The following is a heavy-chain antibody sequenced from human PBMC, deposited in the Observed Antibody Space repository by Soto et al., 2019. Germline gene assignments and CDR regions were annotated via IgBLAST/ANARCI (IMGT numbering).Heavy chain of an antibody. CDR1: GGTFSSYA. CDR2: IIPIFGTA. CDR3: ARRLSSSWYEGYFDY. D-gene: IGHD6-13*01. Sequence: VALVKVSCKASGGTFSSYAISWVRQAPGQGLEWMGGIIPIFGTANYAQKFQGRVTITADESTSTAYMELSSLRSEDTAVYYCARRLSSSWYEGYFDYWGQGTLVTVSS. J-gene: IGHJ4*02. V-gene: IGHV1-69*13.